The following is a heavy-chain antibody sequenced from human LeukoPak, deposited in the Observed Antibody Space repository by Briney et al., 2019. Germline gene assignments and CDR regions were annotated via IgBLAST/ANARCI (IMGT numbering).Heavy chain of an antibody. Sequence: PSETLSLTCTVSGGSISSGGYYWSWIRQHPGKGLEWIGYIYYSGSTYYNPALKSRVTISVDTSKKQVPLKLSSVTAADTAVYYCARAPFDYDSSGYPGRAFDIWGQGTMVTVSS. J-gene: IGHJ3*02. CDR1: GGSISSGGYY. CDR3: ARAPFDYDSSGYPGRAFDI. V-gene: IGHV4-31*03. CDR2: IYYSGST. D-gene: IGHD3-22*01.